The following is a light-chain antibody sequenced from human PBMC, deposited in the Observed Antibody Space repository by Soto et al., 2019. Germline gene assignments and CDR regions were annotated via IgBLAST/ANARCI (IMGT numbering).Light chain of an antibody. CDR2: EVT. Sequence: QSVLTQPPSASGSPGQSVTISCTGTSSDVGGYDFVSWYQHHPGKAPKLMIYEVTKRPSGVSDRFSGSKSGDTASLTVSGLQAEDEADYYCSSYARSNGYVFGGGTKLTVL. V-gene: IGLV2-8*01. CDR3: SSYARSNGYV. J-gene: IGLJ1*01. CDR1: SSDVGGYDF.